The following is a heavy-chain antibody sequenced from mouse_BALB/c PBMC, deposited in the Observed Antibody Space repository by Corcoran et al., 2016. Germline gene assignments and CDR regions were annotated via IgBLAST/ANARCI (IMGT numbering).Heavy chain of an antibody. CDR1: GYSFTDYI. Sequence: EIQLQQTGPELVKPGASVKISCKASGYSFTDYIMLWVKQSHGKSLEWIGNISHYYGSTRYNLKLKGKATLTVEKASSTADMQLNSRTSEDYAVYYCTRGDYDGPYHAMVYWGQGTSVTVSS. V-gene: IGHV1-39*01. J-gene: IGHJ4*01. CDR2: ISHYYGST. D-gene: IGHD2-4*01. CDR3: TRGDYDGPYHAMVY.